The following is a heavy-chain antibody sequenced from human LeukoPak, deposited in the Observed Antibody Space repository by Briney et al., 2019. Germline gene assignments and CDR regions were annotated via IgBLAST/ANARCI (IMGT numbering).Heavy chain of an antibody. CDR1: GFILSSFA. CDR3: ARGAPGVVAFDH. CDR2: LSSDGSTQ. J-gene: IGHJ4*02. Sequence: GGSLRLSCVVSGFILSSFAMHWVRQAPGKGLEWVTILSSDGSTQNHAESVRGRFTVSRDDSKQTVYLQMNSLRREDTAIYYCARGAPGVVAFDHWGQGALVTVSS. V-gene: IGHV3-30*04. D-gene: IGHD3-22*01.